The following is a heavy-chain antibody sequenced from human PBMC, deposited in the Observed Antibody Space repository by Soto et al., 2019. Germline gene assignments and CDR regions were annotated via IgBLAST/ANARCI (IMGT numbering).Heavy chain of an antibody. CDR2: IYYSGST. CDR3: ARDISAYFDY. D-gene: IGHD3-9*01. J-gene: IGHJ4*02. Sequence: TLSLTCTVSGGSIISVGYYWSWIRQPPGKGLEWIGYIYYSGSTYYNPSLKSRVTISVDTSKNQFSLKLSSVTAADTPAYYCARDISAYFDYWGQGTLVTVSS. CDR1: GGSIISVGYY. V-gene: IGHV4-30-4*01.